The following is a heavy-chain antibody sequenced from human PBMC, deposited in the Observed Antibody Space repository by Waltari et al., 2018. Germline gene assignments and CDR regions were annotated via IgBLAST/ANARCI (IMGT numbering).Heavy chain of an antibody. V-gene: IGHV3-43*01. Sequence: EVQLVESGGVVVQPGGSLRLSCAASGFTFDDYTMHWFRQAPGKGLEWVSLISWDGGSTYYADSVKGRFTISRDNSKNSLYLQMNSLRTEDTALYYCAKDSGYGYSYGSCFDYWGQGTLVTVSS. J-gene: IGHJ4*02. CDR2: ISWDGGST. D-gene: IGHD5-18*01. CDR3: AKDSGYGYSYGSCFDY. CDR1: GFTFDDYT.